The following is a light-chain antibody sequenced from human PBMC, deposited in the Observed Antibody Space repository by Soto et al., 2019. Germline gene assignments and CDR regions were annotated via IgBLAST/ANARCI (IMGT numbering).Light chain of an antibody. CDR1: TGTVTSGHY. CDR2: STD. CDR3: LLYYGGAVV. Sequence: QAVVTQEPSLTVSPGGTVTLTGASSTGTVTSGHYPNWLQQKPGQAPRALIYSTDTRHSWTPARFSGSLLGGKAALTLSGVQPEDEADYYCLLYYGGAVVFGGGTKLTVL. J-gene: IGLJ2*01. V-gene: IGLV7-43*01.